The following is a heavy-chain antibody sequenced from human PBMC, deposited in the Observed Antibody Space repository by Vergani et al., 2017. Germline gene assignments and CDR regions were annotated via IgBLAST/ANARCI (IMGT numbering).Heavy chain of an antibody. CDR2: IIPSLGIA. J-gene: IGHJ1*01. V-gene: IGHV1-69*04. D-gene: IGHD4-17*01. Sequence: QVQLVQSGAEVKKPGSSVKVSCKASGGTFSSYAISWVRQAPGQGLEWMGRIIPSLGIANYAQKFQGRVTITADKSTSTAYMELSSLRSEDTAVYYCAREGEGATVTTYLYFQHWGEGTLVTVSS. CDR1: GGTFSSYA. CDR3: AREGEGATVTTYLYFQH.